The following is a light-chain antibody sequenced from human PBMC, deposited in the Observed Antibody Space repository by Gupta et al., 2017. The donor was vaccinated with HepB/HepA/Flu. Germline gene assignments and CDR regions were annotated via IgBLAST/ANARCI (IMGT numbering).Light chain of an antibody. CDR1: QNITTY. CDR3: LQSDSVPPT. CDR2: ATM. V-gene: IGKV1-39*01. J-gene: IGKJ2*01. Sequence: IQMTQSPSSLSASVGDRVTISCRASQNITTYLYWYQHKVGKAPDLLIYATMYLQSGVPPRFSGVGTGTEFTLTISGLQPEDFATYYCLQSDSVPPTFGQGTRVEI.